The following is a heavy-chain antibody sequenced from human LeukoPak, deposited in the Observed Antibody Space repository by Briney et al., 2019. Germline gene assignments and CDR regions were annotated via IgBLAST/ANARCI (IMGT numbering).Heavy chain of an antibody. J-gene: IGHJ4*02. CDR3: AKDLIRGSMIVVVTTYFDY. V-gene: IGHV3-30*02. Sequence: GGSLRLSCAASGFTFSSYAMHWVRQAPGKGLEWVAFIRYDGSNKYYADSVKGRFTISRDNSKNTLYLQMNSLRAEDTAVYYCAKDLIRGSMIVVVTTYFDYWGQGTLVTVSS. D-gene: IGHD3-22*01. CDR2: IRYDGSNK. CDR1: GFTFSSYA.